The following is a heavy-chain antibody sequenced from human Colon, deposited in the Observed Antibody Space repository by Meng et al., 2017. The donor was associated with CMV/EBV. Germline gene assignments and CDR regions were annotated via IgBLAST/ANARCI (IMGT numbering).Heavy chain of an antibody. CDR3: ARLHRGFSNGYGVFDS. V-gene: IGHV4-59*01. J-gene: IGHJ4*02. CDR2: FSNSGGS. D-gene: IGHD5-18*01. CDR1: GGSINSDY. Sequence: SETLSLTCTVSGGSINSDYWTWVRQPPGKGLEWIGFFSNSGGSLYNPSLESWAFISGDTSKSQFSLRLDSLTSADTALYSCARLHRGFSNGYGVFDSWSQGTLVTVSS.